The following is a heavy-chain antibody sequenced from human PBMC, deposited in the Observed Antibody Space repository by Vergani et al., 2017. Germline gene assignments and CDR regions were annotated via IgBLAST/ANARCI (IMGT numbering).Heavy chain of an antibody. Sequence: QVQLQQWGAGLLKPSETLSLTCAVYGGSFSGYYWSWIRQPPGMGLEWIGEINHSGSTNYNPSLKSRVTISVDTSKNQFSLKLSSVTAADTAVYYCARGRPGGDGSGSSFWGQGTMVTVSS. CDR2: INHSGST. CDR1: GGSFSGYY. D-gene: IGHD3-10*01. CDR3: ARGRPGGDGSGSSF. J-gene: IGHJ3*01. V-gene: IGHV4-34*01.